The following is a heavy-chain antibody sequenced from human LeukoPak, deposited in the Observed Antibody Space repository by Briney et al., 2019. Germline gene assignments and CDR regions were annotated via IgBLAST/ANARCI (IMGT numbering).Heavy chain of an antibody. CDR2: MWYDGTIK. D-gene: IGHD3-16*01. CDR3: ARDWANWFDP. CDR1: GFTLNNHG. V-gene: IGHV3-33*01. Sequence: PGRSLRLSCAASGFTLNNHGVHWVRQAPGKGLEWIALMWYDGTIKDYADSVKGRFTVSRDTSKNTVYLQMNSLRVDDTAVYYCARDWANWFDPWGQGILVTVSS. J-gene: IGHJ5*02.